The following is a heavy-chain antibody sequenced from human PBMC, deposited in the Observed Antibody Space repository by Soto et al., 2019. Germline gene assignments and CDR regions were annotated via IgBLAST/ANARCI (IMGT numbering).Heavy chain of an antibody. V-gene: IGHV1-2*02. CDR3: ARGSTTVTAYYYYYGMDV. D-gene: IGHD4-17*01. CDR2: INPNSGGT. CDR1: GYTFTGYY. Sequence: QVQLVQSGAEVKKPGASVKVSCKASGYTFTGYYMHWVRQAPGQGLEWMGWINPNSGGTNYAQKFQGRVTMTRDTSISTAYMELSRLRSDDTAVYYCARGSTTVTAYYYYYGMDVWGQGTTVTVSS. J-gene: IGHJ6*02.